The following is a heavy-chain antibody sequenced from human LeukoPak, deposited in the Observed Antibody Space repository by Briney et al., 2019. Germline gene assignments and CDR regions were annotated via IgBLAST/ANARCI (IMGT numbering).Heavy chain of an antibody. J-gene: IGHJ4*02. CDR2: ISGGGGST. CDR3: ATDSSNWYFDY. CDR1: GFTFSSYA. Sequence: PGGSLRLSCAASGFTFSSYAMSWVRQAPGKGLEWVSAISGGGGSTYYADSVKGRFTISRDNSKNTLYLQMNSLRAEDTALYYCATDSSNWYFDYWGQGTLVTVSS. D-gene: IGHD3-22*01. V-gene: IGHV3-23*01.